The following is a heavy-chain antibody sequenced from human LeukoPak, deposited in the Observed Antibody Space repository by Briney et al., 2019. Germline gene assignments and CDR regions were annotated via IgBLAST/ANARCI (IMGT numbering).Heavy chain of an antibody. Sequence: SETLSLTCLVSGGSISSHYWTWIRQPPGKGLEWIGYISYSGSTNYNPSLKSRVTMSVDTSKDHFSLKLTSVTAADTAVYYCARGFGYCSGGSCSSGDYWGQGTLVTVSS. J-gene: IGHJ4*02. CDR2: ISYSGST. V-gene: IGHV4-59*11. CDR1: GGSISSHY. D-gene: IGHD2-15*01. CDR3: ARGFGYCSGGSCSSGDY.